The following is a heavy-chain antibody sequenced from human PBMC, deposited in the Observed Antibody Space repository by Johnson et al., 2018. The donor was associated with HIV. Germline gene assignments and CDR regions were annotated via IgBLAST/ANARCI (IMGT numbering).Heavy chain of an antibody. CDR3: ARVSRLGDIEVLSDAFDI. V-gene: IGHV3-20*04. Sequence: VHLVESGGGLVKPGGSLRLSCAASGFTFDDYGMSWVRQAPGKGLEWVSGIKWNGGSTGYADSVKGRFTISRDNAKKSLYLQMNSLRAEDTALYYCARVSRLGDIEVLSDAFDIWGQGTMVTVSS. J-gene: IGHJ3*02. D-gene: IGHD3-10*01. CDR1: GFTFDDYG. CDR2: IKWNGGST.